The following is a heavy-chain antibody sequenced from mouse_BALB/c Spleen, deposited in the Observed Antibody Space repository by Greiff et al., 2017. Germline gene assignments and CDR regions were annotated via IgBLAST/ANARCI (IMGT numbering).Heavy chain of an antibody. J-gene: IGHJ4*01. CDR2: INPSNGGT. CDR3: TRGTTAAMDY. D-gene: IGHD1-2*01. Sequence: QVHVKQSGAELVKPGASVKLSCKASGYTFTSYYMYWVKQRPGQGLEWIGEINPSNGGTNFNEKFKSKATLTVDKSSSTAYMQLSSLTSEDSAVYYCTRGTTAAMDYWGQGTSVTVSS. CDR1: GYTFTSYY. V-gene: IGHV1S81*02.